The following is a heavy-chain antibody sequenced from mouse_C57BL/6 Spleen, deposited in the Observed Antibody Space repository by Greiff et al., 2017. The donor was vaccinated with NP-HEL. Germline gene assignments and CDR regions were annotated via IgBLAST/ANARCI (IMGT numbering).Heavy chain of an antibody. CDR1: GFTFSSYA. D-gene: IGHD1-1*01. V-gene: IGHV5-9-1*02. CDR2: ISSGGDYI. Sequence: DVQLVESGEGLVKPGGSLKLSCAASGFTFSSYAMSWVRQTPEKRLEWVAYISSGGDYIYYADTVKGRFTISRDNARNTLYLQMSSLKSEDTALYYCTRDRSLFTTVVAFDYWGQGTTLTVSS. CDR3: TRDRSLFTTVVAFDY. J-gene: IGHJ2*01.